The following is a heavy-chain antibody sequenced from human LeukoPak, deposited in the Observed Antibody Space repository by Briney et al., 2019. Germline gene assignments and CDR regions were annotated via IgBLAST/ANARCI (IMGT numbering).Heavy chain of an antibody. V-gene: IGHV3-7*01. D-gene: IGHD4-17*01. J-gene: IGHJ6*02. Sequence: PGGSLRLSCAASGFTFSSYWMSWVRQAPGKGLEWVANIKQDGSEKYYVDSVKGRFTISRDNAKNSLYLQMNSLRAEDTAVYYCAREGQLYGDYGSYYCYGMDVWGQGTTVTVSS. CDR2: IKQDGSEK. CDR1: GFTFSSYW. CDR3: AREGQLYGDYGSYYCYGMDV.